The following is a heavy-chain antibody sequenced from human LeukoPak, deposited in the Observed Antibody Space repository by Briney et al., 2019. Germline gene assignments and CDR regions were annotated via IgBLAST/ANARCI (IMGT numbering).Heavy chain of an antibody. CDR2: ISWNGGSI. CDR1: GFTFDDYA. D-gene: IGHD2-2*01. J-gene: IGHJ4*02. Sequence: PGRSLRLSCAASGFTFDDYAMHWVRQAPGKGLEWVSGISWNGGSIGYADSVKGRFTISRDNAKNSLYLQMNSLRAEDTAVYYCAPGGAPAARFDYWGQGTLVTVSS. V-gene: IGHV3-9*01. CDR3: APGGAPAARFDY.